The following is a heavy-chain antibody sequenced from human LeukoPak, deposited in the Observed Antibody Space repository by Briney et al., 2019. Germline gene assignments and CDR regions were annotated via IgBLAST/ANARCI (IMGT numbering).Heavy chain of an antibody. CDR2: IYADGSS. V-gene: IGHV4-61*02. J-gene: IGHJ4*02. D-gene: IGHD3-22*01. CDR1: GGSVSSDNSY. CDR3: ARGYYYHR. Sequence: SETLSLTCTVSGGSVSSDNSYWNWIRQPAGKGLEWIGRIYADGSSTYNPSLKGRVTIPVDSSKNQFSLRLSSMTAADTAVYYCARGYYYHRWGQGTLVTVSS.